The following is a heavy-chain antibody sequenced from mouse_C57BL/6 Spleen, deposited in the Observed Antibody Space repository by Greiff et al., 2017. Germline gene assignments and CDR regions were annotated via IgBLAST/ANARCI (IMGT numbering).Heavy chain of an antibody. V-gene: IGHV5-17*01. CDR1: GFTFSDYG. CDR3: ARGKEFYYDCERPPFAY. J-gene: IGHJ3*01. Sequence: EVKLVESGGGLVKPGGSLKLSCAASGFTFSDYGMHWVRQAPEKGLAWVAYISSGSSTLYYADTVKGRFTFSRDNATNTLFLQMTRLRSEDTAMYYCARGKEFYYDCERPPFAYWGQGTLVTVSA. CDR2: ISSGSSTL. D-gene: IGHD2-4*01.